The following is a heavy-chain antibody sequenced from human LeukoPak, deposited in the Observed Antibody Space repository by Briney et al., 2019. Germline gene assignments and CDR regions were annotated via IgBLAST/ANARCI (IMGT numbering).Heavy chain of an antibody. V-gene: IGHV1-69*04. CDR2: IIPILGIA. Sequence: SVKVSCKASGGTFSSYAISWVRQAPGQGLEWMGRIIPILGIANYAQKFQGRVTITADKSTSTAYMELSSLRSEDTAVYYCARDLRPGSLLDYWGQGTLVTVSS. CDR1: GGTFSSYA. CDR3: ARDLRPGSLLDY. D-gene: IGHD2-15*01. J-gene: IGHJ4*02.